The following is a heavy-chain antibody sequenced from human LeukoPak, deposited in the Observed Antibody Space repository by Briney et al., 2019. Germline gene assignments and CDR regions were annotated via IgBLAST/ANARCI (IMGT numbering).Heavy chain of an antibody. CDR2: INPNSGGT. D-gene: IGHD3-22*01. Sequence: ASVKVSCKASGYTYTGYYMHWVRQAPGQGLEWMGWINPNSGGTNYAQKFQGRVTMTRDTSISTAYMELSRLRSDDTAVYYCAGDTDYYDSSGRRTNWFDPWGQGTLVTVSS. CDR3: AGDTDYYDSSGRRTNWFDP. CDR1: GYTYTGYY. V-gene: IGHV1-2*02. J-gene: IGHJ5*02.